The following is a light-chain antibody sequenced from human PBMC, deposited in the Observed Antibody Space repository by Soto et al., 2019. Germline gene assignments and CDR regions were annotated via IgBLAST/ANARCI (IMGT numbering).Light chain of an antibody. CDR3: QQYYSYLWT. V-gene: IGKV1-5*01. J-gene: IGKJ1*01. CDR1: QTISSW. Sequence: DIQMTQSPSTLSASVGDRVTITCRASQTISSWLAWYQQKPGKAPKLLIYDVSSLESGVPSRFSGSGSGTDFTLTISCLQSEDFATYYCQQYYSYLWTFGQGTKVDIK. CDR2: DVS.